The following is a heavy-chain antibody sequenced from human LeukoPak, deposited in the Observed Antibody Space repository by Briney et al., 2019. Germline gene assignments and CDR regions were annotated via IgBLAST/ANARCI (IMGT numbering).Heavy chain of an antibody. CDR3: TKVATTPVWAPDL. Sequence: GGSLRLSCVVSGLTVRNNYMSWVRQAPGKGLEWVSIIQSDGTTIYADFVKGRSTISRDTSKNRLYLEMDSLRAEDTAIYYCTKVATTPVWAPDLWGQGTLVTVSS. D-gene: IGHD1-1*01. CDR1: GLTVRNNY. CDR2: IQSDGTT. V-gene: IGHV3-53*01. J-gene: IGHJ4*02.